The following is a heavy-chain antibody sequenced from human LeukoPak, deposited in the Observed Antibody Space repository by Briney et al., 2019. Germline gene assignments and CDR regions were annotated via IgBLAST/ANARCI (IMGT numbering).Heavy chain of an antibody. CDR2: ISGSGGST. Sequence: GGSLRLSCAASGFTFSSYGMHWVRQAPGKGLEWVSAISGSGGSTYYADSVKGRFTISRDNSKNTLCLQMNSLRAEDTAVYYCAKDNYYYDTFDIWGQGTMVTVSS. CDR1: GFTFSSYG. D-gene: IGHD3-10*01. CDR3: AKDNYYYDTFDI. V-gene: IGHV3-23*01. J-gene: IGHJ3*02.